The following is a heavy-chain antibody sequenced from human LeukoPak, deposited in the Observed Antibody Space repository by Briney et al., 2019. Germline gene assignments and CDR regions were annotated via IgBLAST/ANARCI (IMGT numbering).Heavy chain of an antibody. Sequence: PGGSLRLSCAASGFTFTTYSMNWVRQAPGKGLEWVSYISVSSNTIYYADSVKGRFTISRDNAKNSLYLQMNSLRAEDTAINYCAPGYCSSTSCLHYFDYWGQGTLVTVS. CDR1: GFTFTTYS. V-gene: IGHV3-48*04. D-gene: IGHD2-2*01. J-gene: IGHJ4*02. CDR3: APGYCSSTSCLHYFDY. CDR2: ISVSSNTI.